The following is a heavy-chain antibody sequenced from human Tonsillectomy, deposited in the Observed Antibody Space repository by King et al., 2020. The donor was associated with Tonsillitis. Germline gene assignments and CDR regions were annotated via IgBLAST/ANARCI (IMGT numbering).Heavy chain of an antibody. V-gene: IGHV3-23*03. Sequence: VQLVESGGGLVQPGGSLRLSCAASGFTFSSYAMSWVRQAPGKGLEWVSVIYSGVSSTYFADSVKGRFTISRDNSKNTLYLQMNSLRAEDTAVYYCAKVSPIDRSGSYYNLYFDYWGQGTLVTVSS. D-gene: IGHD3-10*01. CDR3: AKVSPIDRSGSYYNLYFDY. CDR1: GFTFSSYA. J-gene: IGHJ4*02. CDR2: IYSGVSST.